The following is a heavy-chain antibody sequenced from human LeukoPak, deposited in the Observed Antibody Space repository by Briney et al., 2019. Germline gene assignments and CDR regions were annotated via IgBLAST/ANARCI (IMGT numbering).Heavy chain of an antibody. CDR1: GYTFTTYH. CDR3: ARTTSFTASGYDY. D-gene: IGHD5-18*01. Sequence: ASVKVSCKTSGYTFTTYHINWVRHATGQGLEWLGWVNPYSGDRGYAQKFQGRLSITSDTSISTAYMELGSLRSDDTAVYFCARTTSFTASGYDYWGQGTLVTVSS. CDR2: VNPYSGDR. V-gene: IGHV1-8*03. J-gene: IGHJ4*02.